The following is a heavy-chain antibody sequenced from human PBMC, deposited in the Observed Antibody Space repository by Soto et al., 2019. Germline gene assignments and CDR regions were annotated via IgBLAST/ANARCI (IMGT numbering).Heavy chain of an antibody. J-gene: IGHJ4*02. CDR2: IWYDGSYQ. Sequence: QVQLVESGGGVIQPGRSLRLSCKASGFTFSDFGMHWVRQAPGKGLEWVSAIWYDGSYQYYADSVRGRFTTSRDNYNNTLLLEMNSLRVEDKAVYYCARDRLITYGAKIAPDDWGQGALVIVSS. D-gene: IGHD3-16*01. V-gene: IGHV3-33*01. CDR3: ARDRLITYGAKIAPDD. CDR1: GFTFSDFG.